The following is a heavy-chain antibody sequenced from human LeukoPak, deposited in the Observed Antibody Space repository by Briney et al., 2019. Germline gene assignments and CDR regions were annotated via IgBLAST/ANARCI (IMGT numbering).Heavy chain of an antibody. J-gene: IGHJ6*02. CDR1: GYTLTDYY. CDR3: ARGVVVVPAATPTRIYYGMDV. V-gene: IGHV1-2*06. Sequence: KPGASVKVSCKASGYTLTDYYMHWVRQAPGQGLEWMGRINPNSGGTNYAQKFQGRVTMTRDTSISTVYMELSRLRSDDTAVYYCARGVVVVPAATPTRIYYGMDVWGQGTTVTVSS. D-gene: IGHD2-2*01. CDR2: INPNSGGT.